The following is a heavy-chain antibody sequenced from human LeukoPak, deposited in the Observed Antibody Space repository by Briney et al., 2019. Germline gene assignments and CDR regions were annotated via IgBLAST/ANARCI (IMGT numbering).Heavy chain of an antibody. CDR1: GFTFSSYW. CDR2: IKQDGSEK. D-gene: IGHD3-22*01. CDR3: ARGSYSESSGYPHF. Sequence: GGSLRLSCAASGFTFSSYWMSWVRQAPGKGLEWVANIKQDGSEKYYVDSVKGRFTISRDNAKNSLYLQMNSLRAEDTAVYYCARGSYSESSGYPHFWGQGTLVTVSS. V-gene: IGHV3-7*03. J-gene: IGHJ4*02.